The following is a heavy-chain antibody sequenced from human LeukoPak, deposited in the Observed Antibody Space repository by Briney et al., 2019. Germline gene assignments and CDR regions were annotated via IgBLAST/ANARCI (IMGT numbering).Heavy chain of an antibody. CDR3: AEDYGDYHGPFDY. CDR1: GYSFTSYW. J-gene: IGHJ4*02. CDR2: IYPGDSDT. Sequence: GYPLQICCKASGYSFTSYWICCVRPMRGKGLWWMGIIYPGDSDTSYSPSLGRQVTTSADNTITTAYQQWSSLKASDTAKYYCAEDYGDYHGPFDYWGQGTLVTVSS. D-gene: IGHD4-17*01. V-gene: IGHV5-51*01.